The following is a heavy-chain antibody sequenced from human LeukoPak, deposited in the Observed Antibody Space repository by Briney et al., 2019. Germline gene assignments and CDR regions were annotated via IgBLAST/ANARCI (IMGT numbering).Heavy chain of an antibody. CDR2: INHSGST. Sequence: SETLSLTCAVYGGSFSGYYWSWIRQPPGRGLEWIGEINHSGSTNYNPSLKSRVTISVDTSKNQFSLKLSSVTAADTVVYYCARAAAAGNYYYYMDVWGKGTTVTISS. J-gene: IGHJ6*03. CDR3: ARAAAAGNYYYYMDV. D-gene: IGHD6-13*01. V-gene: IGHV4-34*01. CDR1: GGSFSGYY.